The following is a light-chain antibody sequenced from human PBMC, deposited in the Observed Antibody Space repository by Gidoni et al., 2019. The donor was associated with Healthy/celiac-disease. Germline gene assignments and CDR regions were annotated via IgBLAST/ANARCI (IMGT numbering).Light chain of an antibody. V-gene: IGKV3-15*01. CDR2: GAS. CDR1: QSVSSN. Sequence: EIVMTQSPATLSVSPGERATLSCRASQSVSSNLAWYQQKPCKAPRLLSLGASTWATGIPARFSGGGSGPEFTLPLRRLQSEDFAVYYCQQYNTWPPVTFGPGTRLEIK. J-gene: IGKJ5*01. CDR3: QQYNTWPPVT.